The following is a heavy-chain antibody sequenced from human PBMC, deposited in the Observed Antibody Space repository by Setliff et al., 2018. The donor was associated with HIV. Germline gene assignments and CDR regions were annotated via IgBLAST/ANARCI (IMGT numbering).Heavy chain of an antibody. CDR1: GGSMNIHY. CDR3: AREEDYNFWSGYDWFDP. J-gene: IGHJ5*02. V-gene: IGHV4-59*11. Sequence: ETLSLTCTVSGGSMNIHYWSWIRQPPGKGLEWIGSIYYSGSTNYNPSLKSRVTISGDTSKNQFSLKLSSVTAADTAVYYCAREEDYNFWSGYDWFDPWGQGTLVTVSS. D-gene: IGHD3-3*01. CDR2: IYYSGST.